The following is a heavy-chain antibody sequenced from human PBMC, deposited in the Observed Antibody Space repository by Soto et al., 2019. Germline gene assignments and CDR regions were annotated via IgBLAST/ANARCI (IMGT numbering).Heavy chain of an antibody. CDR1: GYTFTGYY. CDR3: ARVSAAGTSGIYWFDP. CDR2: INPNSGGT. V-gene: IGHV1-2*02. J-gene: IGHJ5*02. D-gene: IGHD6-13*01. Sequence: ASVKVSCKASGYTFTGYYMHWVRQAPGQGLEWMGWINPNSGGTNYAQKFQGRVTMTRDTSISTAYMELSRLRSDDTAVYYCARVSAAGTSGIYWFDPWGQGTLVTVSS.